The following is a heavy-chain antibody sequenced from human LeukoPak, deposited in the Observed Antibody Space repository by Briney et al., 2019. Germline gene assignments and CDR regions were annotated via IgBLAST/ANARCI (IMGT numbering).Heavy chain of an antibody. D-gene: IGHD3-3*01. CDR1: GFTFSSYE. V-gene: IGHV3-48*03. Sequence: GGSLRLSCAASGFTFSSYEMNWVRQAPGKGLEWVSYISSSGSTIYFADSVKGRFTLSRDNSKNTLYLQMNNLRAEDTAVYYCARGQRAHVEWSSYMDVWGKGTTVTVSS. CDR3: ARGQRAHVEWSSYMDV. CDR2: ISSSGSTI. J-gene: IGHJ6*03.